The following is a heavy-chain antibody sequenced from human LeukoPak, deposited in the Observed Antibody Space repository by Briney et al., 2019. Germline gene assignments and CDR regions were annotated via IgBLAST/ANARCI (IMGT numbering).Heavy chain of an antibody. Sequence: ASVKASCKASGGTFSSYAISWVRQAPGQGLEWMGGIIPIFGTANYAQKFQGRVTITADESTSTAYMELSSLRSEDTAVYYCARGYCSSTSCYTVRGGYFDYWGQGTLVTVSS. CDR3: ARGYCSSTSCYTVRGGYFDY. CDR1: GGTFSSYA. CDR2: IIPIFGTA. D-gene: IGHD2-2*02. V-gene: IGHV1-69*01. J-gene: IGHJ4*02.